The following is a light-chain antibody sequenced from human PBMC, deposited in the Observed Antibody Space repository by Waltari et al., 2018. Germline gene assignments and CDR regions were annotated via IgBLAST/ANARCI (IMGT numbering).Light chain of an antibody. CDR1: SGSIASNF. CDR3: QSYDSNNPVV. CDR2: EDT. J-gene: IGLJ2*01. V-gene: IGLV6-57*04. Sequence: NFMLTQPHSVSESPGKTVTISCTRSSGSIASNFVPWYQQRPGSAPTTVIYEDTQRPSGVPERFSGSIDSSTNSASLTISGLKTEDEADYYCQSYDSNNPVVFGGGTKLTVL.